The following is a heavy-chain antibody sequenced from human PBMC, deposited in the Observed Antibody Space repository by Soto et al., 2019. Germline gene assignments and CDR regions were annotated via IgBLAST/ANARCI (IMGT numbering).Heavy chain of an antibody. CDR3: ARRGSSSWYGY. J-gene: IGHJ4*02. D-gene: IGHD6-13*01. Sequence: QLQLQESGPGLVKPSETLSLTCTVSGGSISSSSYYGGWIRQPPGKGLEWIGSIYYSGSTYYNPSLKSRVTISVDTFKNQFSLKLSSVTAADTAVYYCARRGSSSWYGYWGQGTLVTVSS. V-gene: IGHV4-39*01. CDR2: IYYSGST. CDR1: GGSISSSSYY.